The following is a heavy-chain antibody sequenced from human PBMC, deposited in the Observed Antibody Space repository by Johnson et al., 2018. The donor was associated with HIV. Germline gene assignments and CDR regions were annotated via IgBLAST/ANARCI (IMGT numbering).Heavy chain of an antibody. J-gene: IGHJ3*02. CDR1: GFTVSRNY. D-gene: IGHD3-9*01. Sequence: VQLVESGGGLIQPGGSLRLSCAVFGFTVSRNYMSWVRQAPGKGMEWVSVIHSGGSTYYADSVKGRFTISRDNSKNTLYLQMNSRRAEDTAVYYCARDDILTGYYDAFDIWGQGTMVTVSS. CDR2: IHSGGST. V-gene: IGHV3-53*01. CDR3: ARDDILTGYYDAFDI.